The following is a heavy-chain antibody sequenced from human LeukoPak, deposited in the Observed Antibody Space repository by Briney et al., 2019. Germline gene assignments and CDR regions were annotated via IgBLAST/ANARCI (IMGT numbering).Heavy chain of an antibody. Sequence: GGSLRLSCAASGFTFSSYAMHWARQAPGKGLEWVAVISYDGSNKYYADSVKGRFTICRDNSKNTLYLQMNSLRAEDTAVYYCAKDLSWYEAYYFDYWGQGTLVTVSS. CDR3: AKDLSWYEAYYFDY. CDR2: ISYDGSNK. CDR1: GFTFSSYA. D-gene: IGHD6-13*01. J-gene: IGHJ4*02. V-gene: IGHV3-30-3*01.